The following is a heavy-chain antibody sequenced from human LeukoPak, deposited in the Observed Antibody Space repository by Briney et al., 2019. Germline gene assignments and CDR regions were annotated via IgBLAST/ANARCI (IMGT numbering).Heavy chain of an antibody. CDR2: ISFSGGT. Sequence: SETLSLTCAVSGASVSSNYWSWIRQSAGERLEWIGRISFSGGTNYSPSLKSRVSMSLDASKNQFSLKLTSVTPADTAVYYCARIRRHNYDWYADDSWGQGALVTVSS. CDR1: GASVSSNY. D-gene: IGHD3-9*01. J-gene: IGHJ4*02. CDR3: ARIRRHNYDWYADDS. V-gene: IGHV4-4*07.